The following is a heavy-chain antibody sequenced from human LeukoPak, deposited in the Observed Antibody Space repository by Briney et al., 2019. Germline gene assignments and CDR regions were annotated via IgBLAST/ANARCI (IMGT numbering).Heavy chain of an antibody. CDR3: ARVRWGGLYYFDY. CDR1: GFTFSSYW. J-gene: IGHJ4*02. V-gene: IGHV3-74*01. D-gene: IGHD3-16*01. CDR2: INSDGSST. Sequence: PGGSLRLSCAASGFTFSSYWMHWVRQAPGKGLVWVSRINSDGSSTSYADSVKGRFTISRDNAKNTLFLQMNSLRAEDTAVYYCARVRWGGLYYFDYWGQGTLVTVSS.